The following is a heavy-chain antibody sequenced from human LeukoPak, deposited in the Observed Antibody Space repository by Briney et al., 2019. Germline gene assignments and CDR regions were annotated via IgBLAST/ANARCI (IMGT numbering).Heavy chain of an antibody. CDR2: INPNSGGT. V-gene: IGHV1-2*02. J-gene: IGHJ6*02. Sequence: GASVKVSCKASGYTFTGYYMHWVRQAPGQGLEWMGWINPNSGGTNYAQKFQGRVTMTRDTSISTAYMELSRLRSDDTAVYYCATLYQPGALYYYGMDVWGQGTTVTVSS. D-gene: IGHD2-2*01. CDR3: ATLYQPGALYYYGMDV. CDR1: GYTFTGYY.